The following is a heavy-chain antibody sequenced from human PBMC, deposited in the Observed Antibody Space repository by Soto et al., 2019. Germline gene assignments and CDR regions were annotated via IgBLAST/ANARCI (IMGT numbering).Heavy chain of an antibody. CDR3: TRGPNTAVAGRFDY. Sequence: GSLRLSCAASGFTFSSYSMNWVRQAPGKGLECVSYITGGSTIYYADSVKGRFTVSRDNAENSLYLQMNSLRDEDTAVYYCTRGPNTAVAGRFDYWGQGTLVTVS. V-gene: IGHV3-48*02. J-gene: IGHJ4*02. CDR2: ITGGSTI. D-gene: IGHD6-19*01. CDR1: GFTFSSYS.